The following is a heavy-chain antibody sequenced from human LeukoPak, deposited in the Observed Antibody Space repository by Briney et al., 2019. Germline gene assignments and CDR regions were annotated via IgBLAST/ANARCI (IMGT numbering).Heavy chain of an antibody. CDR2: IKQEGSEK. Sequence: GGSLRLSCAASGFTFSSYWMSWVRQAPGKGLEWVANIKQEGSEKYYVDSVKGRFTIFRDNAKISVYLKMNSLRAEDTAVYYCARHPYFDWLLDIRVYTFDYWGQGALVTVSS. V-gene: IGHV3-7*01. CDR3: ARHPYFDWLLDIRVYTFDY. CDR1: GFTFSSYW. D-gene: IGHD3-9*01. J-gene: IGHJ4*02.